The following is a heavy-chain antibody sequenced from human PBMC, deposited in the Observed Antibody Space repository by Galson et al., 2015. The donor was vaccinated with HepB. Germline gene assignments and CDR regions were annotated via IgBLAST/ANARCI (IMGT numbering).Heavy chain of an antibody. CDR2: IYYSGST. V-gene: IGHV4-59*01. Sequence: SETLSLTCTVSGGSISSYYWSWIRQPPGKGLEWIGYIYYSGSTNYNPSLKSRVTISVDTSKNQFSLKLSSVTAADTAVYYCARGYCSSTSCSYFDYWGQGTLVTVSS. D-gene: IGHD2-2*01. CDR1: GGSISSYY. CDR3: ARGYCSSTSCSYFDY. J-gene: IGHJ4*02.